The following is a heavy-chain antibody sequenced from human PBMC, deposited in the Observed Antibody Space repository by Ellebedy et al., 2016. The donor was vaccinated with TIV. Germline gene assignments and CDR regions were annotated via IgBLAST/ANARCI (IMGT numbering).Heavy chain of an antibody. Sequence: GGSLRLSXEASGFTFNYYGMNWVRQGPGKGLEWISYISSDGSAKFYADSVNGRFTISRDNAQNSLSLQMNSLRADDTAVYYCASGRSSGSYFDSWGQGTLVTVSS. CDR2: ISSDGSAK. CDR1: GFTFNYYG. V-gene: IGHV3-48*04. CDR3: ASGRSSGSYFDS. J-gene: IGHJ4*02. D-gene: IGHD3-10*01.